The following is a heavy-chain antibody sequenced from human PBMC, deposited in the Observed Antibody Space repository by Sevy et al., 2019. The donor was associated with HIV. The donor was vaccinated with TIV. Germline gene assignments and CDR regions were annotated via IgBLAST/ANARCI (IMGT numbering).Heavy chain of an antibody. CDR3: ARDNSGYFHFDY. Sequence: GGSLRLSCAASGFTFGSYGMHWVRQAPGRGLEWVSFISYDKSERYYGDSVRGRFTISIDNFKNTLSLQMDSLRPDDTAVYYCARDNSGYFHFDYWGQGTLVTVSS. J-gene: IGHJ4*02. CDR2: ISYDKSER. V-gene: IGHV3-30*03. D-gene: IGHD3-22*01. CDR1: GFTFGSYG.